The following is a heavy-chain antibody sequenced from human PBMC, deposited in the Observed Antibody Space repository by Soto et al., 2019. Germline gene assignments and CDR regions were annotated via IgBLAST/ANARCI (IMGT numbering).Heavy chain of an antibody. CDR1: GFTFSDYY. Sequence: VGSLRLSCAASGFTFSDYYMNWIRQAPGKGLEWVSYISSGAITIYYADSVKGRFTISRDNAKNSLYLQMNSLRAEDTAVYYCAGQYSSSSVEFWGQGTLVTVSS. V-gene: IGHV3-11*01. J-gene: IGHJ4*02. D-gene: IGHD6-6*01. CDR2: ISSGAITI. CDR3: AGQYSSSSVEF.